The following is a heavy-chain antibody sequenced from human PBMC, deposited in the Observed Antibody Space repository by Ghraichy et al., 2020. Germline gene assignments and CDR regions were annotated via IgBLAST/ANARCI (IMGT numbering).Heavy chain of an antibody. Sequence: GESLNISCAASGFIFSSYAMHWVRQAPGKGLEWVAVISYDGSNKYYTDSVKGRFTISRDNSKNTLYLQMNSLRAEDTAVYYCARDWVRGWWGSGYYYGMDVWGQGTTVTVSS. CDR1: GFIFSSYA. J-gene: IGHJ6*02. CDR3: ARDWVRGWWGSGYYYGMDV. D-gene: IGHD2-21*01. CDR2: ISYDGSNK. V-gene: IGHV3-30-3*01.